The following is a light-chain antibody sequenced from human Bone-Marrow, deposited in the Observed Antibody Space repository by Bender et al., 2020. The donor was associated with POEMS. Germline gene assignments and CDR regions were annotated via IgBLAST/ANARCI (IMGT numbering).Light chain of an antibody. V-gene: IGLV1-44*01. Sequence: QSVLTQPPSASGTPGQRVTISCSGSNSNIGTNAVNWYQQFPGPAPKLLIYSDNQRPSGVPCRFYAFKSGTSASLAISGLQSEDEADYYCAGGDGGLKSGVFSEGTKRT. CDR1: NSNIGTNA. CDR3: AGGDGGLKSGV. J-gene: IGLJ3*02. CDR2: SDN.